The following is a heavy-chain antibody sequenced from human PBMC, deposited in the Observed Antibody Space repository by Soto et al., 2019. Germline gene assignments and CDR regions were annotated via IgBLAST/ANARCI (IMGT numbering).Heavy chain of an antibody. V-gene: IGHV3-30*18. J-gene: IGHJ5*02. D-gene: IGHD3-10*01. Sequence: QVQLVESGGGVVQPGRSLRLSCAASGFTFSSYGMHWVRQAPGKGLAWVAVISYDGSNKYYADSVKGRFTISRDNSKNTLYLQMHSLRAEDTAVYYCAKDRGGAFDPWGQGTLVTVSS. CDR1: GFTFSSYG. CDR3: AKDRGGAFDP. CDR2: ISYDGSNK.